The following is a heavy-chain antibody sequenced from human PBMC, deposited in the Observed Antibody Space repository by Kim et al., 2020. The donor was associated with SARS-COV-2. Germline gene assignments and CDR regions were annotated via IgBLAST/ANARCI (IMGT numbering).Heavy chain of an antibody. CDR2: SYT. D-gene: IGHD4-17*01. CDR3: ARGYGDLDY. V-gene: IGHV5-10-1*01. J-gene: IGHJ4*02. Sequence: SYTNYSPSFQGHVTISADKSISTAYLQWSSLKASDTAMYYCARGYGDLDYWGQGTLVTVSS.